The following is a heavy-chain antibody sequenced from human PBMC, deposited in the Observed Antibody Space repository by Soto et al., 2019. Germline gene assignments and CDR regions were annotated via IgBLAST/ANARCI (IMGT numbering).Heavy chain of an antibody. CDR3: ARDRDPYSSSSSRWFDP. Sequence: PSETLSLTCTVSGGSISSFHWNWIRQPPGKGLEWMGNIFYSGATDYNPSLKSRVTISVDTSKKQISLKLTSVTAADTAVYYCARDRDPYSSSSSRWFDPWGQGTLVTVSS. D-gene: IGHD6-6*01. CDR2: IFYSGAT. CDR1: GGSISSFH. J-gene: IGHJ5*02. V-gene: IGHV4-59*13.